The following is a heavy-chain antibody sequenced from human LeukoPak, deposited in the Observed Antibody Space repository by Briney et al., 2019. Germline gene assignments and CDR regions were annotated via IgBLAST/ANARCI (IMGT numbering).Heavy chain of an antibody. D-gene: IGHD6-19*01. CDR1: GYTFTSYY. Sequence: ASVKVSCKASGYTFTSYYMHWVRQAPGQGLEWMGIINPSGGSTSYARKFQGRVTMTRDTSTSTVYMELSSLRSEDTAVYYCARIYPPDSSGWYGGAFDIWGQGTMVTVSS. CDR2: INPSGGST. J-gene: IGHJ3*02. CDR3: ARIYPPDSSGWYGGAFDI. V-gene: IGHV1-46*01.